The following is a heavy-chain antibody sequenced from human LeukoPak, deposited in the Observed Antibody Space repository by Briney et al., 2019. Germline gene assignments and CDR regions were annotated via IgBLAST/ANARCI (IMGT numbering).Heavy chain of an antibody. Sequence: GGSLRLSCAASGFTFDDYGMSWVRQAPGKGLEWVSGINWNGGSTGYADSVKGRFTISRDNAKNSLYLQLSSLRPEDTALYYCAKHLTATNTYIFFGLDVWGQGTSVTVSS. CDR2: INWNGGST. D-gene: IGHD5-18*01. CDR1: GFTFDDYG. J-gene: IGHJ6*02. CDR3: AKHLTATNTYIFFGLDV. V-gene: IGHV3-20*04.